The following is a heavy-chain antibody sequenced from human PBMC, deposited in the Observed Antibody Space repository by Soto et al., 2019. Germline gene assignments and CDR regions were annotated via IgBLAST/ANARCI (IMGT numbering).Heavy chain of an antibody. CDR2: ISSTTNYI. J-gene: IGHJ4*02. CDR3: ARVSEDLTSTFDY. Sequence: EVQLVQSGGGLVKPGGSLSLSCAASGFTFTRYSMNSVRQAPGKVLEWPSSISSTTNYIYYGDSMKGRFTISSDNAKNSLYLEMNSLRAEDTAVYYCARVSEDLTSTFDYWGQGTLVTVSS. CDR1: GFTFTRYS. V-gene: IGHV3-21*06.